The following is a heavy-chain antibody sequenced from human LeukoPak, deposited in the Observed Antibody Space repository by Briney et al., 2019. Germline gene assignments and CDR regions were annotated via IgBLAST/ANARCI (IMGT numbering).Heavy chain of an antibody. V-gene: IGHV4-30-4*02. Sequence: SETLSLTCTVSGGSISSGDYYWSWIRQPPGKGLEWIGYIYYSGSTYYNPSLKSRVTISVDTSKNQFSLKLSSVTAADTAVYYCARESNYGSGSYSYWGQGTLVTVSS. D-gene: IGHD3-10*01. CDR1: GGSISSGDYY. CDR3: ARESNYGSGSYSY. CDR2: IYYSGST. J-gene: IGHJ4*02.